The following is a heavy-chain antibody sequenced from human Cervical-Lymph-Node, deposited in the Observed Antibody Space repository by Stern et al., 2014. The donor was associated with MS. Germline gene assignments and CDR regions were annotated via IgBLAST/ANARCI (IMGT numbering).Heavy chain of an antibody. D-gene: IGHD4-17*01. CDR1: GGTFSSYA. CDR3: AREVPGDFYFDY. Sequence: VQLVESGAEVKKPGSSVKVSCKASGGTFSSYAISWVRQAPVQGLEWMERSIPICGTVHYEQNSQCRVTITAKKSTSAAYRELSSLRYEDTAVYYCAREVPGDFYFDYWGQGTLGTVSS. V-gene: IGHV1-69*06. CDR2: SIPICGTV. J-gene: IGHJ4*02.